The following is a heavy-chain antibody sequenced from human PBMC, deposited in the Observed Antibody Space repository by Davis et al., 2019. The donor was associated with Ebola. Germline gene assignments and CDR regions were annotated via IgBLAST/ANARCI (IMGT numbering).Heavy chain of an antibody. V-gene: IGHV4-34*01. Sequence: MPSETLSLTCAVYGGSFSGYYWSWIRQPPGKGLEWIGEINHSGSTNYNPSLKSRVTISVDTSKNQFSLKLSSVTAADTAVYYCAGGVGGPRMGYWGQGTLVTVSS. CDR2: INHSGST. D-gene: IGHD3-3*01. CDR1: GGSFSGYY. CDR3: AGGVGGPRMGY. J-gene: IGHJ4*02.